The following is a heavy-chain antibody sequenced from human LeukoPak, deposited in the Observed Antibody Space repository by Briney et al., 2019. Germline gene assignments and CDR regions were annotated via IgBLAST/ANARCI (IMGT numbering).Heavy chain of an antibody. CDR3: VKAIYYYGSGSYYKVFDH. V-gene: IGHV3-64D*06. Sequence: GGSLRLSCAASGLTFSSYAMHWVRQAPGKGLDYVSAINNNGNRTYYGESVKGRFTISRDNSKNTLYLQMSSLRAEDTAVYYCVKAIYYYGSGSYYKVFDHWGQGTLVTVSS. J-gene: IGHJ4*02. CDR1: GLTFSSYA. CDR2: INNNGNRT. D-gene: IGHD3-10*01.